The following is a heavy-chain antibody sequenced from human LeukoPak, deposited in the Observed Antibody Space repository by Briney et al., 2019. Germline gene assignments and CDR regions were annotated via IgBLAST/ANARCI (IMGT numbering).Heavy chain of an antibody. J-gene: IGHJ3*02. CDR3: TRELGHSYGLGDAFDI. CDR1: GFTFSSYA. CDR2: IRSKAYGGTT. V-gene: IGHV3-49*03. D-gene: IGHD5-18*01. Sequence: GRSLRLSCAASGFTFSSYAMSWFRQSPGKGLEWVGFIRSKAYGGTTEYAASVKGRFTISRDDSKSIAYLQMNSLKTEDTAVYYCTRELGHSYGLGDAFDIWGQGAMVTVSS.